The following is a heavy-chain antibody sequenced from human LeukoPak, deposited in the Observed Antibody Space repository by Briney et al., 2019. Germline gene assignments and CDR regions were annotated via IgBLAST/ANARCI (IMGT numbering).Heavy chain of an antibody. V-gene: IGHV7-4-1*02. J-gene: IGHJ5*02. D-gene: IGHD5-18*01. Sequence: GASVKVSCKASGYTFTSYAMNWVRQTPGQGLEWMGWINTNTGNPTYAQGFTGRFVFSLDTSVSTAYLQISSLKAENTAVYYCAREETDTAMVSKGLLDWFDTWGQGTLVTVSS. CDR3: AREETDTAMVSKGLLDWFDT. CDR2: INTNTGNP. CDR1: GYTFTSYA.